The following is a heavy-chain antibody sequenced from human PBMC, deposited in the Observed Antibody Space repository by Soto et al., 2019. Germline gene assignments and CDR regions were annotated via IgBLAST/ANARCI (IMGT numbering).Heavy chain of an antibody. D-gene: IGHD2-21*02. Sequence: EVQLLESGGGLVQPGGSLRLSCAASGFTFSSYAMSWVRQAPGKGLEWVSAISGSGGSTYYADSVKGRFTISRDNSKNTLYLQMNSLRAEDTAVYYCAKVYCGGDCYPYGGFDYWGQGSLVTVSS. CDR1: GFTFSSYA. CDR2: ISGSGGST. J-gene: IGHJ4*02. CDR3: AKVYCGGDCYPYGGFDY. V-gene: IGHV3-23*01.